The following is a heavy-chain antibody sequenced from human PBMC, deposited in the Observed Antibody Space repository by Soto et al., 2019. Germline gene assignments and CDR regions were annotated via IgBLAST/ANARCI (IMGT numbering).Heavy chain of an antibody. D-gene: IGHD3-22*01. V-gene: IGHV4-31*03. CDR2: IYYSGST. CDR3: ARIQHYYDSSGYYYV. Sequence: SETLSLTCTVSGGSISSGGYYWSWIRQHPGKGLEWIGYIYYSGSTYYNPSLKSRVTISVDTSKNQFSLKLSSVTAADTAVYYCARIQHYYDSSGYYYVWGQGTLVTVSS. CDR1: GGSISSGGYY. J-gene: IGHJ4*02.